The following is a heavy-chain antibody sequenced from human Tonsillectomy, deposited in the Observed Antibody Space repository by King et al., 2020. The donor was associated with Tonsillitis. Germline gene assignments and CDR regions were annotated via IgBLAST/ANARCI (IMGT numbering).Heavy chain of an antibody. J-gene: IGHJ4*02. CDR2: IYYSGST. D-gene: IGHD3-10*01. V-gene: IGHV4-59*08. CDR1: GGSISSYY. Sequence: VQLQESGPGLVKPSETLSLTCTVSGGSISSYYWSWIRQPPGKGLEWIGYIYYSGSTNYNPSLKSRVTISVDTSKNQFSLKLSSVTAADTAVYYCAGQGRGWFGELFYYWGQGTLVTVSS. CDR3: AGQGRGWFGELFYY.